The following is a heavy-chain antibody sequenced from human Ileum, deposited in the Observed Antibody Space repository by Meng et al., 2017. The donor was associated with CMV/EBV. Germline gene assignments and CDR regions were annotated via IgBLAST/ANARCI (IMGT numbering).Heavy chain of an antibody. D-gene: IGHD5-12*01. Sequence: SCQASAYTFTDYLLGLLQAPGPVLGGVGCINFNSGATNYAQKFQGRITMTRDMSVSTVYMEMSSRRPDDTAVYYCVAYSGSSFRFDPWGQGTLVTVSS. V-gene: IGHV1-2*02. J-gene: IGHJ5*02. CDR3: VAYSGSSFRFDP. CDR2: INFNSGAT. CDR1: AYTFTDY.